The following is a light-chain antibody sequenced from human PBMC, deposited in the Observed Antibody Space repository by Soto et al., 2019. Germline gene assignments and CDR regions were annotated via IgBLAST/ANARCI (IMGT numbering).Light chain of an antibody. CDR3: QKCDSATRT. Sequence: IALTQCPGTRSLSPGERATRSCGASQSVSNKYLAWYQQKHGQAPRLLIYGASNRATGIPDRFSGSGSGTDCTLPISRLETEDGSTYHCQKCDSATRTFGQGTKVDIK. CDR2: GAS. J-gene: IGKJ1*01. V-gene: IGKV3-20*01. CDR1: QSVSNKY.